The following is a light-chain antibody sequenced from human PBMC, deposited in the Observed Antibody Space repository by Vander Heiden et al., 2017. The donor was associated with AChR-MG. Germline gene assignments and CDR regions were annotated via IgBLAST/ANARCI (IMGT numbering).Light chain of an antibody. CDR2: QAS. V-gene: IGKV1-5*03. J-gene: IGKJ1*01. Sequence: DIQMTQSPSTLSASVGDRVTITCRASPNVIGYVAWYQQKPRKAPELLIYQASKLKSGVPSRFSGSGSETDFSLTINSLQPDDFATYYCQHHYGYSLWTFGQGTKVEIK. CDR1: PNVIGY. CDR3: QHHYGYSLWT.